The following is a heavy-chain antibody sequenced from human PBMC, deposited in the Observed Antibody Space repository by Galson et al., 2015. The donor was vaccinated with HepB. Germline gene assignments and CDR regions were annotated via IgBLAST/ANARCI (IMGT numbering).Heavy chain of an antibody. D-gene: IGHD3-10*01. CDR2: IWYDGSNK. CDR1: GFTFSSYG. J-gene: IGHJ4*02. V-gene: IGHV3-33*06. CDR3: AKSDTGEYYYGSGPFDY. Sequence: SLRLSCATSGFTFSSYGMHWVRQAPGKGLEWVAVIWYDGSNKYYADSVKGRFTISGDNSKNTLYLQMNSLRAEDTAVYYCAKSDTGEYYYGSGPFDYWGQGTLVTVSS.